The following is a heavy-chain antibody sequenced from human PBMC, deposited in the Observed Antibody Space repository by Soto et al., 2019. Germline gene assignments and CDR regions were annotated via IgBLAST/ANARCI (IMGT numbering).Heavy chain of an antibody. CDR1: GFSLSNAGLC. D-gene: IGHD6-13*01. CDR3: ASTYSTSWYWYDP. Sequence: QATVKESGPVLVKPTETLTLTCTVSGFSLSNAGLCVSWIRQPPGKALEWLAHIFSNDEKSYSPSLKSRLTISKATFKSQVVLTMTNMDTVDTATYYCASTYSTSWYWYDPWGQGTLVTVSS. V-gene: IGHV2-26*04. CDR2: IFSNDEK. J-gene: IGHJ5*02.